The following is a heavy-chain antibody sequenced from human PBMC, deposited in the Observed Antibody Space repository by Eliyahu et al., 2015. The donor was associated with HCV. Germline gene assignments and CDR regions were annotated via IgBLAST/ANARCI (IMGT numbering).Heavy chain of an antibody. V-gene: IGHV2-70*15. CDR1: XFXLSTSGMX. CDR3: ARIYPGTGYYYYGMDV. J-gene: IGHJ6*02. D-gene: IGHD2-8*02. Sequence: QVTLRESGPALVKPTQTLTLTCTFSXFXLSTSGMXVSXIRQXPGKALEWLARIDWDDDKYYSTSLKTRLTISKDTSKNQVVLTMTNMDPVDTATYYCARIYPGTGYYYYGMDVWGQGTTVTVSS. CDR2: IDWDDDK.